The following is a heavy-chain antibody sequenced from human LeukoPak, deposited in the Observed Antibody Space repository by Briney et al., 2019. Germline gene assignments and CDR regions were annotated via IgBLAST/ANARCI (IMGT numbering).Heavy chain of an antibody. CDR1: GGSISSSSYY. Sequence: RTSETLSLTCTVSGGSISSSSYYWGWIRQPPGKGLEWIGSIYYSGSTYYNPSLKSRVTISVDTSKNQFSLKLSSVTAADTAVYYCARVDYYDSSGYVDYWGQGTLVTVSS. D-gene: IGHD3-22*01. V-gene: IGHV4-39*07. CDR2: IYYSGST. J-gene: IGHJ4*02. CDR3: ARVDYYDSSGYVDY.